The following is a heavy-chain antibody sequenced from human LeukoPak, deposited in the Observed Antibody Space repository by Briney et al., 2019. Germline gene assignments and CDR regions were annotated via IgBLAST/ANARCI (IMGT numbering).Heavy chain of an antibody. CDR1: GFTFDDYA. V-gene: IGHV3-9*01. CDR3: AKDISAAGMAGYFDY. D-gene: IGHD6-13*01. CDR2: ISWNSGSI. Sequence: GGSLRLSCEASGFTFDDYAMHWVRQAPGKGLEWVSGISWNSGSIGYADSVKGRLTISRDNAKNSLYLQMNSLRAEDTALYYCAKDISAAGMAGYFDYWGQGTLVTVSS. J-gene: IGHJ4*02.